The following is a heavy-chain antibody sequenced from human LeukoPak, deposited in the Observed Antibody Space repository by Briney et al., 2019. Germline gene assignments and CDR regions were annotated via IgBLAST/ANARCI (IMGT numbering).Heavy chain of an antibody. V-gene: IGHV4-39*07. Sequence: PSETLSLTCTVSGGSISSSSYYWGWIRQPPGKGLEWIGSIYYSGSTYYNPSLKSRVTISVDTSKNQFSLKLSSVTAADTAVYYCAREIVVPAADYYYYYGMDVWGQGTTVTVSS. CDR3: AREIVVPAADYYYYYGMDV. D-gene: IGHD2-2*01. CDR2: IYYSGST. J-gene: IGHJ6*02. CDR1: GGSISSSSYY.